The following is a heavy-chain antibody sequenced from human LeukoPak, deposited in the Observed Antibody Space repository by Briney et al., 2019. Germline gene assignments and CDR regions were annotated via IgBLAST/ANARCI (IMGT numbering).Heavy chain of an antibody. CDR2: IYHSGST. J-gene: IGHJ4*02. CDR3: ARSTYYYDSSGYFIDY. D-gene: IGHD3-22*01. CDR1: GGSISSSNW. Sequence: SGTLSLTCAVSGGSISSSNWWSWVRQPPGKGLEWIGEIYHSGSTNYNPSLKSRVTISVDKSKNQFSLKLSSVTSADTAVYYCARSTYYYDSSGYFIDYWGQGTLVTVSS. V-gene: IGHV4-4*02.